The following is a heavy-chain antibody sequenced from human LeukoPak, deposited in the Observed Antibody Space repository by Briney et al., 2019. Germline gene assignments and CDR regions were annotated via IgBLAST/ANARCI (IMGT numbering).Heavy chain of an antibody. J-gene: IGHJ4*02. CDR3: ARSYDFWSGYSYFDY. CDR1: GGSISSYY. V-gene: IGHV4-39*01. CDR2: IYYSGST. D-gene: IGHD3-3*01. Sequence: PSETLSLTCTVSGGSISSYYWGWIRQPPGKGLEWIGSIYYSGSTYYNPSLKSRVTISVDTSKNQFSLKLSSVTAADTAVYYCARSYDFWSGYSYFDYWGQGTLVTVSS.